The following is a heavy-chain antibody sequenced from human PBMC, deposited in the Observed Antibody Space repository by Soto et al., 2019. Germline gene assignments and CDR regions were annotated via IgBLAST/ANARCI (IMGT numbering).Heavy chain of an antibody. V-gene: IGHV1-69*13. CDR1: GGTFSIYA. CDR2: IIPIFGTA. CDR3: ARDRSSVVVVVAARAFDI. Sequence: SVKVSCKASGGTFSIYAIIWVRQAPGQGLEWMGGIIPIFGTANYAQKFQGRVTITADESTSTAYMELSSLRSEDTAVYYCARDRSSVVVVVAARAFDIWGQGTMVTVSS. J-gene: IGHJ3*02. D-gene: IGHD2-15*01.